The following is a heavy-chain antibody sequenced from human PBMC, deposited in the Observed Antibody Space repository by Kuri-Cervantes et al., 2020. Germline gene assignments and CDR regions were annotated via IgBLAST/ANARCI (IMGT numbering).Heavy chain of an antibody. J-gene: IGHJ4*02. CDR3: ASSLNRLLLIDY. D-gene: IGHD2-15*01. CDR2: ISYDGSNK. V-gene: IGHV3-30-3*01. CDR1: GFTFSSYA. Sequence: GESLKISCAASGFTFSSYAMHWVRQAPGKGLEWVAVISYDGSNKYYADSVKGRFTISRDNSKNTLYLQMNSLRAGDTAVYYCASSLNRLLLIDYWGQGTLVTVS.